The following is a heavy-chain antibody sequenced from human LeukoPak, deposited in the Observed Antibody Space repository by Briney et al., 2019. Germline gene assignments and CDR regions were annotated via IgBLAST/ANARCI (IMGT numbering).Heavy chain of an antibody. Sequence: PGRSLRLSCAASGFTFSSYAMHWVRQAPGKGLEWVAVISYDGSNKYYADSVKGRFTISRGNSKNTLYLQMNSLRAEDTAVYYCARERGYSGYDLNYFDYWGQGTLVTVSS. D-gene: IGHD5-12*01. CDR3: ARERGYSGYDLNYFDY. V-gene: IGHV3-30-3*01. J-gene: IGHJ4*02. CDR1: GFTFSSYA. CDR2: ISYDGSNK.